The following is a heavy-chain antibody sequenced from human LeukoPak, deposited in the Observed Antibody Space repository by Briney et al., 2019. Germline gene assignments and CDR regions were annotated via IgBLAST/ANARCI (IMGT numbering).Heavy chain of an antibody. CDR1: GFTFSSFF. D-gene: IGHD3-10*01. CDR2: ISGSTTYI. Sequence: GGSLRLSCEASGFTFSSFFMNWVRQAPGKGLEWVSSISGSTTYIYYADSVKGRFTISRDNAKNSLYLQMNSLRAEDTALYYCAKDANPNYGSGSPDYWGQGTLVTVSS. J-gene: IGHJ4*02. V-gene: IGHV3-21*04. CDR3: AKDANPNYGSGSPDY.